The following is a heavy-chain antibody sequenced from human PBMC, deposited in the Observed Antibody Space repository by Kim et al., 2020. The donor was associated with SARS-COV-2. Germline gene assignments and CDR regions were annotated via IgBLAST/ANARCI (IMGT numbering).Heavy chain of an antibody. CDR3: AKSAVSTWYSWIDS. V-gene: IGHV3-11*03. CDR1: GFNFSDYY. D-gene: IGHD6-13*01. Sequence: GGSLRLSCVGSGFNFSDYYMSWIRQAPGKGLELISFISPSTKSTHYADSVKGRLTISRDNAKKSLYLQMNSLRAEDTAVYYCAKSAVSTWYSWIDSWGQGTLVTVSS. J-gene: IGHJ4*02. CDR2: ISPSTKST.